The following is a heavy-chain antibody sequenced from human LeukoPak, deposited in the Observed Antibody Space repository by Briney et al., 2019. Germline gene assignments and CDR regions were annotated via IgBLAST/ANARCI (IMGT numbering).Heavy chain of an antibody. V-gene: IGHV4-4*07. D-gene: IGHD5-12*01. CDR2: IYTSGIT. CDR3: ARASSGYDPFDY. Sequence: SETLSLTCTVSGGSMSSYCWSWIRQPAGKGLEWIGRIYTSGITSYNPSLKSRVAMSVDTSKNQFSLKLNSVTAADTAVYYCARASSGYDPFDYWGQGTLVTVSS. J-gene: IGHJ4*02. CDR1: GGSMSSYC.